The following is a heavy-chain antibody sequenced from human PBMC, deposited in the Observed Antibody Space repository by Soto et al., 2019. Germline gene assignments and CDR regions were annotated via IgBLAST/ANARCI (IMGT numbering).Heavy chain of an antibody. D-gene: IGHD1-26*01. Sequence: GGSLRLSCAACGFTFSSYGMHWVRQAPGKGLEWVAVICDGGSKKYYADSGKGRFTISRDNSKNTLYLQMNSLRAEDTAVYYCASGRGRYFYYGMDVWGQGTTVTVSS. CDR3: ASGRGRYFYYGMDV. J-gene: IGHJ6*02. V-gene: IGHV3-33*08. CDR1: GFTFSSYG. CDR2: ICDGGSKK.